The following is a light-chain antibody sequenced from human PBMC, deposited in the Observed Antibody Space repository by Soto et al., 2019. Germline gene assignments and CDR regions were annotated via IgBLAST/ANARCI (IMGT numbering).Light chain of an antibody. CDR3: QTWGTGIRV. CDR1: SGHSSYA. V-gene: IGLV4-69*01. J-gene: IGLJ3*02. Sequence: QAVVTQSPSASASLGASVKLTCTLSSGHSSYAIAWHQQQPEKGPRYLMKLNSDGSHSKGDGIPDRFSGSSSGAERYLTISSLQSEDEADYYRQTWGTGIRVFGGGTKLTVL. CDR2: LNSDGSH.